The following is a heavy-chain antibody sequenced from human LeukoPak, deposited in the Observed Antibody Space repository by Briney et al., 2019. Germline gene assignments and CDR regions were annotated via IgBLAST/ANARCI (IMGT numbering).Heavy chain of an antibody. D-gene: IGHD3-3*01. CDR1: GSSISSYY. Sequence: SETLSLTCTVSGSSISSYYWSWIRQPAGKGLEWIGRIYTSGSTNYNPSLKSRVTISVDTSKNQFSLKLSSVTAADTAVYYCARGDSGDFWSGYYVSSALDYWGQGTLVTVSS. V-gene: IGHV4-4*07. CDR2: IYTSGST. J-gene: IGHJ4*02. CDR3: ARGDSGDFWSGYYVSSALDY.